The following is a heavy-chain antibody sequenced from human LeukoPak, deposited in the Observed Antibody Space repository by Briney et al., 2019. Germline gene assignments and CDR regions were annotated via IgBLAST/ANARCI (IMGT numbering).Heavy chain of an antibody. J-gene: IGHJ4*02. D-gene: IGHD6-19*01. CDR1: GFSFGGYA. CDR2: ISWNNGDL. Sequence: GGSLRLSCAASGFSFGGYAMHWVRQPPGKGLEWVSGISWNNGDLHYADSVRGRFTISRDNAKNSLSLQMNSLRVEDMALYYCVRGPGMAVEKRYFDYWGQGTLVTVSS. V-gene: IGHV3-9*03. CDR3: VRGPGMAVEKRYFDY.